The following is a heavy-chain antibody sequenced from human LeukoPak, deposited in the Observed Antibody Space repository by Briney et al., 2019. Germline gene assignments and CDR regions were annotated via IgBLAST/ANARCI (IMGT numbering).Heavy chain of an antibody. Sequence: GGSLRLSCAASGFTFSTYGMHWVRQAPGKGLEWVAFIRHDGTYKYYADSVKGRLTISRDNSKNTLYLQMNSPRAEDTAVYYCAKDGGSYSPYFYMDVWGKGTTVTVSS. CDR3: AKDGGSYSPYFYMDV. J-gene: IGHJ6*03. CDR1: GFTFSTYG. V-gene: IGHV3-30*02. CDR2: IRHDGTYK. D-gene: IGHD1-26*01.